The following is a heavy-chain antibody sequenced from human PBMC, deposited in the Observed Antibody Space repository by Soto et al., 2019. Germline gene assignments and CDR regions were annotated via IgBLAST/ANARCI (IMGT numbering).Heavy chain of an antibody. CDR1: GGSISSGGYY. CDR2: IYYSGST. J-gene: IGHJ4*02. V-gene: IGHV4-31*11. CDR3: AREVLGGYSYGSDY. D-gene: IGHD5-18*01. Sequence: QVQLQESGPGLVKPSQTLSLTCAVSGGSISSGGYYWSWIRQHPGKGLEWIGYIYYSGSTYYNPSLKSRVTISVDTSKNQFSLKLSSGTAADTAVYYCAREVLGGYSYGSDYWGQGTLVTVSS.